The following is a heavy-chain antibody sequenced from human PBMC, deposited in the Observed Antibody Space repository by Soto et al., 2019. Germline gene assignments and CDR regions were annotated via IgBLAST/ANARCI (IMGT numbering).Heavy chain of an antibody. Sequence: ASVKVSCKASGYTFTSYAMHWVRQAPGQRLEWMGWINAGNGNTKYSQKFQGRVTITRDTSASTAYMELSSLRSEDTAVYYRARDEESCSGGSCYSCLDSWGQGALVTVSS. CDR3: ARDEESCSGGSCYSCLDS. CDR2: INAGNGNT. J-gene: IGHJ4*02. CDR1: GYTFTSYA. V-gene: IGHV1-3*01. D-gene: IGHD2-15*01.